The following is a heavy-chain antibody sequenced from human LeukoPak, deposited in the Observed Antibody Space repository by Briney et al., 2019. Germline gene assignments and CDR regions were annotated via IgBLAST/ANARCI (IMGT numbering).Heavy chain of an antibody. V-gene: IGHV1-24*01. J-gene: IGHJ4*02. CDR3: ATDRVYRSSGRSWGFFDY. CDR1: EYSLSDLS. CDR2: FDSENNKM. D-gene: IGHD6-19*01. Sequence: ASVTVSCKISEYSLSDLSIHWVREAPGEGLEWMGGFDSENNKMVYSQKFQGRVTMTEDTSADTAYTELTSLRSEDTAVYFCATDRVYRSSGRSWGFFDYWGQGTLVIVSS.